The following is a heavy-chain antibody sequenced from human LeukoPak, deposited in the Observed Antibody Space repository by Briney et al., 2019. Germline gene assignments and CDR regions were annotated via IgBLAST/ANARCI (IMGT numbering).Heavy chain of an antibody. D-gene: IGHD2-2*01. Sequence: GGSLRLSCAASGFTFSSYAMSWVRQAPGKGLEWVSYISSSGSTIYYADSVKGRFTISRDNSKNTLYLQMNSLRAEDTAVYYCAKAPSVVVPAALDYWGQGTLVTVSS. V-gene: IGHV3-23*01. J-gene: IGHJ4*02. CDR1: GFTFSSYA. CDR2: ISSSGSTI. CDR3: AKAPSVVVPAALDY.